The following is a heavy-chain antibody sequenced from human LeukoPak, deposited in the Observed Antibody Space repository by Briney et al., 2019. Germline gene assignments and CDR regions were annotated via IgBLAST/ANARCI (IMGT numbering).Heavy chain of an antibody. CDR2: IYTSGST. D-gene: IGHD2-2*01. CDR1: GGSISSGSYY. Sequence: KPSETLSLTCTVSGGSISSGSYYWSWIRQPAGKGLEWIGRIYTSGSTNYNPSLKSRVTISVDTSKNQFSLKLSPVTAANTAVYYCASLVVVPAAMVSYFDYWGQGTLVTVSS. V-gene: IGHV4-61*02. J-gene: IGHJ4*02. CDR3: ASLVVVPAAMVSYFDY.